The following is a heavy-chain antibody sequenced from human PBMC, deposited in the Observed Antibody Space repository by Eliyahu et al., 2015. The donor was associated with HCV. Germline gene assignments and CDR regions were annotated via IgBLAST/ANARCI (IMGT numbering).Heavy chain of an antibody. CDR2: INPTNGYT. CDR1: GXXXTXYS. J-gene: IGHJ4*02. D-gene: IGHD3-10*01. V-gene: IGHV1-46*01. Sequence: QVHLVQSGAEVQKPGASVKLSCTXSGXXXTXYSMHWVRQAXGQGLEWMGIINPTNGYTNYARKFQGRVTMTKDTSTSTVYMELSSLRSEDTALYYCATGGTDDYWGQGTLVTVSS. CDR3: ATGGTDDY.